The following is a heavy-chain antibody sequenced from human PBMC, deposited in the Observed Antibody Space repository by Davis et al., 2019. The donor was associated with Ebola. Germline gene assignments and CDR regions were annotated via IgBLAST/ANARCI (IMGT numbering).Heavy chain of an antibody. J-gene: IGHJ4*02. V-gene: IGHV4-34*01. CDR1: GGAFSGYY. Sequence: MPSETLSLTCAVYGGAFSGYYWSWIRQPPGKGLEWIGEINHSGSTHFNPSLKSRVTISVDTSKNQFSLKVSSVTAADTAVYYCAGSNGAAAGTDFDYWGQGTLVTVSS. CDR3: AGSNGAAAGTDFDY. D-gene: IGHD6-13*01. CDR2: INHSGST.